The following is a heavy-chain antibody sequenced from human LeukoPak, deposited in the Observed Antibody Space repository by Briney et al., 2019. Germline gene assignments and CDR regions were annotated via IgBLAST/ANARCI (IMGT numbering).Heavy chain of an antibody. CDR3: ARRGVVGYSGYEEDGMDV. CDR1: GFTFSAYA. J-gene: IGHJ6*02. CDR2: IGSDNKP. D-gene: IGHD5-12*01. Sequence: GGSLRLSCEASGFTFSAYAMTWVRQAPGQGLEWVSSIGSDNKPHYSESVKGRFAISRDNSKSMLFLQLNSLRAEDTAVYYCARRGVVGYSGYEEDGMDVWDQGTTVTVSS. V-gene: IGHV3-23*05.